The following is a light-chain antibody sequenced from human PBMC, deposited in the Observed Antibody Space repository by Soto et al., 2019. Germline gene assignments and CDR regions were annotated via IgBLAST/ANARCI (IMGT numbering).Light chain of an antibody. J-gene: IGLJ3*02. CDR3: SSYTRSSTQV. CDR1: SSDVGYYNY. CDR2: EVS. V-gene: IGLV2-14*01. Sequence: QSVLTQPASVSGSPGQSITISCTGTSSDVGYYNYVSWYQQHPGKVPKLMIYEVSTRPSGVSNRFSGSKSGNTASLTISGLQAEDEADYYCSSYTRSSTQVFGGGTKLTVL.